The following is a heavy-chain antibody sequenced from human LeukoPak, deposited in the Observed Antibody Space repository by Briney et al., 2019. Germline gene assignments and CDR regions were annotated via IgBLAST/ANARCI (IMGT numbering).Heavy chain of an antibody. J-gene: IGHJ3*02. CDR3: ASGPRWVGAAWAHSFDI. V-gene: IGHV3-7*01. CDR2: IKQDGSDK. CDR1: GFSFSSYW. D-gene: IGHD2-15*01. Sequence: PGGSLRLSXLDSGFSFSSYWMSWVRQAPGKGLEWVANIKQDGSDKQYVDSVKGRFTISRDNAKNTLYLQMNSLRAEDTAVYFCASGPRWVGAAWAHSFDIWGQGTMVTVSS.